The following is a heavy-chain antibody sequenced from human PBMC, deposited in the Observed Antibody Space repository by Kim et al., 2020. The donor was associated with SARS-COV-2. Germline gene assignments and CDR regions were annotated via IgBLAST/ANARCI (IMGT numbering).Heavy chain of an antibody. CDR1: GFTFSSYA. CDR2: ISYDGSNK. D-gene: IGHD2-15*01. Sequence: GGSLRLSCAASGFTFSSYAMHWVRQAPGKGLEWVAVISYDGSNKYYADSVKGRFTISRDNSKNTLYLQMNSLRAEDTAVYYCARESSRGVVVAATLDYWGQGTLVTVSS. J-gene: IGHJ4*02. V-gene: IGHV3-30*04. CDR3: ARESSRGVVVAATLDY.